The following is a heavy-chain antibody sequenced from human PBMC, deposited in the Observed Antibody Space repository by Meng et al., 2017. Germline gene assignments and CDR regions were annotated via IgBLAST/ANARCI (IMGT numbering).Heavy chain of an antibody. CDR3: AREKHYYDSSGYYQNDAFDI. J-gene: IGHJ3*02. CDR1: GYTFTSYY. Sequence: ASVKVSCKASGYTFTSYYMHWVRQAPGQGLEWMGIINPSGGSTSYAQKFQGRVTMTRDTSTSTVYMELSSLRSEDTAVYYCAREKHYYDSSGYYQNDAFDIWGQGTMVTGSS. CDR2: INPSGGST. V-gene: IGHV1-46*01. D-gene: IGHD3-22*01.